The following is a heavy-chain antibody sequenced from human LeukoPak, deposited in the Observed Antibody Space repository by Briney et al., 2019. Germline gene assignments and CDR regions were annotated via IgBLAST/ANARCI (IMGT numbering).Heavy chain of an antibody. Sequence: PGGSLRLSCAASGFSFSSYGMHWVRQAPGKGLEWVALIRNDGNNEYYADSVKGRFTISRDNSKNTLYLQMNSLRAEDTAVYYCAKDLGIEAYWGQGTLVTVSS. CDR2: IRNDGNNE. CDR3: AKDLGIEAY. D-gene: IGHD2-21*01. V-gene: IGHV3-30*02. J-gene: IGHJ4*02. CDR1: GFSFSSYG.